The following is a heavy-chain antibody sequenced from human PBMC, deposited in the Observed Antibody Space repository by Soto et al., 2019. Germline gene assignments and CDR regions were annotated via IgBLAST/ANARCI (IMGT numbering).Heavy chain of an antibody. CDR2: ISRDGSSK. D-gene: IGHD2-8*01. V-gene: IGHV3-30-3*01. CDR1: GLTFSRYA. J-gene: IGHJ4*02. CDR3: ARSRNGAVPNSINF. Sequence: GGSLRLSCAASGLTFSRYAMHWVRQAPGEGLEWVAVISRDGSSKYYGDSVKGRFTVSRDNSNNTLYLSMTSLRPDDTAVFYCARSRNGAVPNSINFWGQGTLVTVSS.